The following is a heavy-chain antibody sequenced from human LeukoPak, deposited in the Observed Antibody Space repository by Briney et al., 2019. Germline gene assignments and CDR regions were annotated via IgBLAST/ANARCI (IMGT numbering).Heavy chain of an antibody. Sequence: ASVKVSCKASGYTFTGYYMHWVRQAPGQGLEWMGWINPNSGGTNYAQKFQGRVTTTRDTSISTAYMELSRLRSDDTAVCYCARNNYYDSSGYPYPGYFDYWGQGTLVTVSS. V-gene: IGHV1-2*02. CDR3: ARNNYYDSSGYPYPGYFDY. J-gene: IGHJ4*02. CDR2: INPNSGGT. D-gene: IGHD3-22*01. CDR1: GYTFTGYY.